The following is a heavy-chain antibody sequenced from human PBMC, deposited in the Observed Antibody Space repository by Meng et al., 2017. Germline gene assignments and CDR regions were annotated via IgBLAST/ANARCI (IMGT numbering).Heavy chain of an antibody. J-gene: IGHJ5*02. Sequence: QGQVVQSGAEGKKPGASVKVSCKASGYTFTSYYMHWVRQATGQGLEWMGWMNPNSGNTGYAQKFQGRVTMTRNTSISTAYMELSSLRSEDTAVYYCARQYSSSWYWFDPWGQGTLVTVSS. CDR3: ARQYSSSWYWFDP. CDR2: MNPNSGNT. D-gene: IGHD6-13*01. V-gene: IGHV1-8*02. CDR1: GYTFTSYY.